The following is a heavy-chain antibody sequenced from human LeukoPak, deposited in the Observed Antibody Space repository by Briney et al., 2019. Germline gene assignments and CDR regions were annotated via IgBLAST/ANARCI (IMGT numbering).Heavy chain of an antibody. V-gene: IGHV3-23*01. CDR2: ISGSVGST. J-gene: IGHJ4*02. CDR1: GFTFSSYG. D-gene: IGHD3-22*01. CDR3: AKDSSGYSDYFDY. Sequence: PGGSLRLSCAASGFTFSSYGMSWVRQTPGKGLEWVSAISGSVGSTYYADSVKGRFTISRDNSKNTLYLQMNSLRAEDTAVYYCAKDSSGYSDYFDYWGQGTLVTVSS.